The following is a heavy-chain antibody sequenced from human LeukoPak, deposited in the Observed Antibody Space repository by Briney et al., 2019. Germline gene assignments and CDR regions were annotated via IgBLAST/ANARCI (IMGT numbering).Heavy chain of an antibody. J-gene: IGHJ4*02. V-gene: IGHV3-23*01. D-gene: IGHD1-26*01. CDR2: ISGSGGST. CDR1: GFTFSTYF. CDR3: ARGSGSYDY. Sequence: PGGSLRLSCAASGFTFSTYFMHWVRQAPGKGLEWVSVISGSGGSTYYADSVKGRFTISRDNSKNTLYLQMNSLRAEDTAVFYCARGSGSYDYWGQGTLVTVSS.